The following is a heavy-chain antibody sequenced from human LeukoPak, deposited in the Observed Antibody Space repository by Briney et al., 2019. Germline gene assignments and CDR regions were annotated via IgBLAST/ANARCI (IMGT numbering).Heavy chain of an antibody. CDR3: VIAPNTGDQVY. CDR1: GFTFSNYG. Sequence: GGSLRLSCAASGFTFSNYGMHWVRQAPGRGLEWVALMSYDGSNKDYADSVKGRFTISSDSSKSTLYLQMNSLRAEDTALYYCVIAPNTGDQVYWGQGTLVTVSS. CDR2: MSYDGSNK. V-gene: IGHV3-30*03. D-gene: IGHD7-27*01. J-gene: IGHJ4*02.